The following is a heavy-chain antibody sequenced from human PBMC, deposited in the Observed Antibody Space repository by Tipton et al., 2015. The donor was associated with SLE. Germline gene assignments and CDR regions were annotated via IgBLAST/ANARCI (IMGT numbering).Heavy chain of an antibody. CDR3: ARVYEAAGPNWFAP. J-gene: IGHJ5*02. CDR2: IYYSGST. V-gene: IGHV4-59*11. D-gene: IGHD6-13*01. CDR1: GGSISSHY. Sequence: TLSLTCTVSGGSISSHYWSWIRRPPGKGLEWIGYIYYSGSTNYNPSLKRRVTISVDTSKNQFSLKLSSVTAADTAVYYCARVYEAAGPNWFAPWGQGTLVTVSS.